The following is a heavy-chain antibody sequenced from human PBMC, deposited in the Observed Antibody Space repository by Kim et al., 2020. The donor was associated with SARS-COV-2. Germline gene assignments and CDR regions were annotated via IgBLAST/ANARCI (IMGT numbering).Heavy chain of an antibody. V-gene: IGHV1-46*01. Sequence: ASVKVSCKASGYTFTSYYMHWVRQDPGQGLEWMGIINPSGGSTSYAQKFQGRVTMTRDTSTSTVYMELSSLRSEDTAVYYCARDMVRGIGYVDYYYGMDVWGQGTTVTVSS. D-gene: IGHD3-10*01. J-gene: IGHJ6*02. CDR3: ARDMVRGIGYVDYYYGMDV. CDR1: GYTFTSYY. CDR2: INPSGGST.